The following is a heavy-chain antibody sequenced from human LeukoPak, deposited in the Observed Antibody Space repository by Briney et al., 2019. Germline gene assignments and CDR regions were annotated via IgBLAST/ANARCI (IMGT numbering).Heavy chain of an antibody. CDR2: INTDSGGT. D-gene: IGHD3-10*01. V-gene: IGHV1-2*02. CDR1: GYSFSTYY. J-gene: IGHJ5*02. CDR3: TRHVVTLLRGVTQRRENWFDP. Sequence: ASVKVSCKASGYSFSTYYMNWVRQAPGHGLEWLGWINTDSGGTNYAQKFLGRVTMTRDKANTTAYLELTGLTSDDTAVYYCTRHVVTLLRGVTQRRENWFDPWGQGTLVTVSS.